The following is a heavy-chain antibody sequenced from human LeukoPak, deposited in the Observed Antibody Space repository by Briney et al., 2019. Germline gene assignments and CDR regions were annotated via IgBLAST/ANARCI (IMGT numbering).Heavy chain of an antibody. CDR2: IYYIGNT. D-gene: IGHD1-1*01. CDR3: ARADNWNAFEY. J-gene: IGHJ4*02. CDR1: GGSISTYY. Sequence: SETLSLTCTVSGGSISTYYWSWIRQPPGKGLEWIGYIYYIGNTNYNPSLESRVTISVDTSKNQFSLKLSSVTAADTAVYYCARADNWNAFEYWGQGTLVPVSS. V-gene: IGHV4-59*12.